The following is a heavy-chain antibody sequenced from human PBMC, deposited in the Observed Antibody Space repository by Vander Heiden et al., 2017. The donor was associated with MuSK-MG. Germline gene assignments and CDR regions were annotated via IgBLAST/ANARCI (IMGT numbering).Heavy chain of an antibody. V-gene: IGHV3-23*01. J-gene: IGHJ1*01. CDR2: ISGSGGST. CDR3: AKDLGVGATTEYFQH. D-gene: IGHD1-26*01. CDR1: GSTFISYA. Sequence: EVHLLEPGGGLVQPAGSVRLPGSAPGSTFISYAMSWVRQAPGKGLEWVSAISGSGGSTYYADSVKGRFTISRDNSKNTLYLQMNSLRAEDTAVYYCAKDLGVGATTEYFQHWGQGTLVTVSS.